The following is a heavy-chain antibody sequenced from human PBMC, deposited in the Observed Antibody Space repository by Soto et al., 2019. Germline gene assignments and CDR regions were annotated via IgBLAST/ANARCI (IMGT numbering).Heavy chain of an antibody. CDR2: INHSGST. D-gene: IGHD6-13*01. CDR3: ARGQAAAGTSRGHWFDP. V-gene: IGHV4-34*01. Sequence: SETLSLTCAVYGGSFSGYYWSWIRQPPGKGLEWIGEINHSGSTNYNPSLKSRVTISVDTSKNQFSLKLSSVTAADTAVYYCARGQAAAGTSRGHWFDPWGQGTLVTVSS. J-gene: IGHJ5*02. CDR1: GGSFSGYY.